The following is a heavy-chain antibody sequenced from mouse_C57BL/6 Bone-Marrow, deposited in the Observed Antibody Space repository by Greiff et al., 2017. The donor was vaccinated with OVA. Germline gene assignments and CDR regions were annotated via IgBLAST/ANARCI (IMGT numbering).Heavy chain of an antibody. J-gene: IGHJ2*01. CDR2: INPSTGGT. D-gene: IGHD1-1*01. V-gene: IGHV1-42*01. Sequence: EVQLQQSGPELVKPGASVKISCKASGYSFTGYYMNWVKQSPEKSLEWIGEINPSTGGTTYNQKFKAKATLTVDKSSSTAYMQLKSLTSEDSAVYYCAGGYYGTLFYYWGQGTTLTVSS. CDR1: GYSFTGYY. CDR3: AGGYYGTLFYY.